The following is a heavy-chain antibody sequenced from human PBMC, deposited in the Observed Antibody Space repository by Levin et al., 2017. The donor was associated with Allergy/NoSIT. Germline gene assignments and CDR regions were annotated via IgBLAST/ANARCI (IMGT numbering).Heavy chain of an antibody. Sequence: HTGGSLRLSCAASGFTFDDYTMHWVRQAPGKGLEWVSLISWDGGSTYYADSVKGRFTISRDNSKNSLYLQMNSLRTEDTALYYCAKDSMAPNYDRLGDYFDYWGQGTLVTVSS. CDR3: AKDSMAPNYDRLGDYFDY. CDR1: GFTFDDYT. J-gene: IGHJ4*02. D-gene: IGHD3-22*01. V-gene: IGHV3-43*01. CDR2: ISWDGGST.